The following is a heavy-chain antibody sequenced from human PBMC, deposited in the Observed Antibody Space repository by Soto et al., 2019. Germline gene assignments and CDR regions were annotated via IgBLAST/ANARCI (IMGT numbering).Heavy chain of an antibody. Sequence: EVQLVESGGGLVQPGGSLRLSCAASGFTVSSNYMIWVRQAPGKGLEWVSVIYSGGSTYYADSVKGRFTISSDTSKNTLYLQMTSLRADNTAVYYCARGPTQADFDDWAQGTLVSVSS. CDR1: GFTVSSNY. CDR3: ARGPTQADFDD. J-gene: IGHJ4*02. CDR2: IYSGGST. V-gene: IGHV3-66*01.